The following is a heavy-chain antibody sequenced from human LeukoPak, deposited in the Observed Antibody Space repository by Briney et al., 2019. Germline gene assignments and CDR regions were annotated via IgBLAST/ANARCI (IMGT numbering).Heavy chain of an antibody. J-gene: IGHJ4*02. D-gene: IGHD3-22*01. CDR3: AREATIPYYYDSSGYYYFFDY. CDR2: ISSSSSYI. Sequence: PGRSLRLSCAASGFTFSSYSMNWVRQAPGEGLEWVSSISSSSSYIYYADSVKGRFTISRDNAKNSLYLQMNSLRAEDTAVYYCAREATIPYYYDSSGYYYFFDYWGQGTLVTVSS. V-gene: IGHV3-21*01. CDR1: GFTFSSYS.